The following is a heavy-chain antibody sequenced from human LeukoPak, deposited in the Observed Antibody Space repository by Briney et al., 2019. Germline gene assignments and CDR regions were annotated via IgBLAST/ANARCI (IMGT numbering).Heavy chain of an antibody. CDR1: GVSISSYY. CDR3: ARMVRGVISWFDP. V-gene: IGHV4-59*01. CDR2: IYYSGST. J-gene: IGHJ5*02. Sequence: PSETLSLTCTVSGVSISSYYWSWIRQPPGKGLEWIGYIYYSGSTNYNPSLKSRVTISVDTSKNQFSLKLSSVTAADTAVYYCARMVRGVISWFDPWGKGTLVTVSS. D-gene: IGHD3-10*01.